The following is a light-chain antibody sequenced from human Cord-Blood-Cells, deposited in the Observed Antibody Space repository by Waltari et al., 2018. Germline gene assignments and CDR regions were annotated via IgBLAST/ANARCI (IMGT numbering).Light chain of an antibody. CDR2: AAS. CDR3: QKSYSTSRS. CDR1: QSIGSY. V-gene: IGKV1-39*01. J-gene: IGKJ1*01. Sequence: DLQVPQNPPSLYASVGDSVTITCRPSQSIGSYLNWYQQKPGKAPELLIYAASSLQSGGPRRFSGSGSAADVTLTSSSQQPEDVATYYCQKSYSTSRSFCQGTKVEIK.